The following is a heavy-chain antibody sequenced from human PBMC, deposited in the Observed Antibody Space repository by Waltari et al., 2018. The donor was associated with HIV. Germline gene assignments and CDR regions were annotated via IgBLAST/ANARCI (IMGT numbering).Heavy chain of an antibody. CDR3: ARRKSSSSRAFDS. J-gene: IGHJ4*02. D-gene: IGHD2-2*01. Sequence: QVQLVQSGADVKKSGASVSVTCTASGYTFTTHYLHWLRQAPGQGLEWRGWINGDTGATQYAQRVQGRVTMTRDTSITSAYMELSRLKTDDTALYFCARRKSSSSRAFDSWGQGTLVTVSS. CDR2: INGDTGAT. V-gene: IGHV1-2*02. CDR1: GYTFTTHY.